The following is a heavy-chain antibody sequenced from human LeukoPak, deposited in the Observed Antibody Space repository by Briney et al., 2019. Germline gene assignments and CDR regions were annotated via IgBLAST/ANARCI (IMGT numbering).Heavy chain of an antibody. D-gene: IGHD3-22*01. J-gene: IGHJ4*02. CDR1: GFTFSSYA. V-gene: IGHV3-23*01. CDR2: ISGSGGST. Sequence: PGGSLRLSCAASGFTFSSYAMNWVRQAPGKGLEWVSAISGSGGSTYYADSGKGRFTISRDNSKNTLYLQMNSLRAEDTAVYFCAKRYYQDSSGYLGSIDYWGQGTLVTVSS. CDR3: AKRYYQDSSGYLGSIDY.